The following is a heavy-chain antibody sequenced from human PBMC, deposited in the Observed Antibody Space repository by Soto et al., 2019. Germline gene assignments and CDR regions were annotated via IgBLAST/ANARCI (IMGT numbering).Heavy chain of an antibody. CDR2: ISASDGST. D-gene: IGHD2-2*01. CDR1: GFTFSSYG. J-gene: IGHJ4*02. CDR3: AKRAYCSTTTCYHSFDY. V-gene: IGHV3-23*01. Sequence: GGSLRLSCAASGFTFSSYGMGWVRQAPGKGLEWVSSISASDGSTYYADSVKGRFTISRDNSKNTLYLQMNSLSAEDTAVYYCAKRAYCSTTTCYHSFDYWGQGTPVTVSS.